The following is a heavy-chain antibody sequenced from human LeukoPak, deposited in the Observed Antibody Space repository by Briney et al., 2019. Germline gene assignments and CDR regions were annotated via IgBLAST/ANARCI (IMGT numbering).Heavy chain of an antibody. Sequence: GGSLRLSCAASGFTFSSYAMSWVRQAPGKGLEWVSAISGSGGSTYYADSVKGRFTISRDNSKNTLYLQMNSLRAEDTAVYYCAKDRYDFWSGYSSSPFDYRGQGTLVTVSS. D-gene: IGHD3-3*01. J-gene: IGHJ4*02. CDR3: AKDRYDFWSGYSSSPFDY. V-gene: IGHV3-23*01. CDR1: GFTFSSYA. CDR2: ISGSGGST.